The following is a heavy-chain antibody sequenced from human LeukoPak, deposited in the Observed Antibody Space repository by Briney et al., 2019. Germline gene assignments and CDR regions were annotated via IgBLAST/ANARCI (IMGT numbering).Heavy chain of an antibody. Sequence: PGESLRLSCSASGFTFSTFPMHWVRQAPGKGLEYFSAISRNGDTTYYADSVKGRFTISRDNSKNTLYLQMSSLRPEDTAVYYCVKALTDDAFDIWGQGTMVIVSS. V-gene: IGHV3-64D*06. CDR1: GFTFSTFP. CDR2: ISRNGDTT. CDR3: VKALTDDAFDI. J-gene: IGHJ3*02.